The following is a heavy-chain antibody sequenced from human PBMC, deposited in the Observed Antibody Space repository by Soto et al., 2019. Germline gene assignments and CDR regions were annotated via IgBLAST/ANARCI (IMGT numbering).Heavy chain of an antibody. Sequence: SGTLALTCAVYGGAFSGYYWSWIRKPPKKRLDWTVYIYYSGSTNYNPSLKSRVTISVDTSKNQFSLKLSSVTAADTAVYYCARTWIQELEGKSPYYYYGMDVWGKGTTVTVSS. CDR3: ARTWIQELEGKSPYYYYGMDV. J-gene: IGHJ6*04. V-gene: IGHV4-59*01. CDR2: IYYSGST. D-gene: IGHD5-18*01. CDR1: GGAFSGYY.